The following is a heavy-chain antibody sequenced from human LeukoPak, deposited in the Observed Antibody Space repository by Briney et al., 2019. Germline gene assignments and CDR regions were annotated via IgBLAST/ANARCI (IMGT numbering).Heavy chain of an antibody. V-gene: IGHV4-30-4*08. CDR3: ASSRGSSPYYFDY. CDR2: IYYSGST. D-gene: IGHD6-6*01. Sequence: SETLSLTCTVSGGSISSGDYYWSWIRQPPGKGLEWIGYIYYSGSTYYNPSLKSRVTISVDTSKNQFFLKLSSVTAADTAVYYCASSRGSSPYYFDYWGQGTLVTVSS. CDR1: GGSISSGDYY. J-gene: IGHJ4*02.